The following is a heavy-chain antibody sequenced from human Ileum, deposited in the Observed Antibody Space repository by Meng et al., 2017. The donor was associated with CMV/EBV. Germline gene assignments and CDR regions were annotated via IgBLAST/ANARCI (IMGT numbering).Heavy chain of an antibody. Sequence: LTCAASGFTFSTYDMHWVRQAPGKGLEWVAFIQIDGSTKYYADSVKGRFAISRDNSQNTLYLQMNSLRAEDTAVYYCANGYLYYFDCWGQGTLVTVSS. CDR1: GFTFSTYD. J-gene: IGHJ4*02. D-gene: IGHD1-1*01. CDR3: ANGYLYYFDC. V-gene: IGHV3-30*02. CDR2: IQIDGSTK.